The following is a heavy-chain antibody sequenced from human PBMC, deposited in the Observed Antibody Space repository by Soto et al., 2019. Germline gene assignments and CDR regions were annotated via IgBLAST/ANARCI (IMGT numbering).Heavy chain of an antibody. J-gene: IGHJ5*02. Sequence: QVQLVESGGGVVQPGRSLRLSCAASGFTFTSYAMHWVRQAPGKGLEWVAVSSCDGINIRYADSVKGRFTISRDNSKTTIYSQMERLRVEGTDVSDLASDVGVVGGINSGTFDPWGEGSLVTVSP. CDR3: ASDVGVVGGINSGTFDP. CDR2: SSCDGINI. CDR1: GFTFTSYA. V-gene: IGHV3-30*03. D-gene: IGHD3-16*01.